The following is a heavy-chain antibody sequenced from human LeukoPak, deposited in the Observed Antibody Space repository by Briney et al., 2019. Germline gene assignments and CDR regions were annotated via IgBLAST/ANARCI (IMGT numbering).Heavy chain of an antibody. CDR3: AMGPYYYDSSGYYY. V-gene: IGHV3-74*01. CDR1: GFTFSSYW. D-gene: IGHD3-22*01. Sequence: GGSLRLSCAASGFTFSSYWMHWVPQAPGKGLVWVSRINSDGSSTSYADSVKGRFTISRDNAKNTLYLQMNSLRAEDTAVYYCAMGPYYYDSSGYYYWGQGTLVTVSS. CDR2: INSDGSST. J-gene: IGHJ4*02.